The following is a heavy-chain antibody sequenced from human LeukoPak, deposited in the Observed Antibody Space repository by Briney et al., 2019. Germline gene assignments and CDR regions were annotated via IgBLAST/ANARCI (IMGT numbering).Heavy chain of an antibody. V-gene: IGHV3-66*02. J-gene: IGHJ4*02. CDR3: VSSGYYYGENFDY. Sequence: GGSLRLSCAASGFTFSSNYMSWVRQAPGKGLEWVSVIYSGGSTYYADSVKGRFTISRDNSKNTLYLQMNGLRAEDTAVYYCVSSGYYYGENFDYWGQGTLVTVSS. CDR2: IYSGGST. D-gene: IGHD3-22*01. CDR1: GFTFSSNY.